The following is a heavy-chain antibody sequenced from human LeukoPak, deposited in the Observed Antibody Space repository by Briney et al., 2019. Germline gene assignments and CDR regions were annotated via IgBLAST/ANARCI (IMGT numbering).Heavy chain of an antibody. V-gene: IGHV3-21*01. Sequence: GGSLRLSCAASGFTFASYSMNWVRQAPGKGLEWVSSISGDSTYIYNAGSVKGRFTISRDNAQASLYLQMNSLRADDTAVYYCARVSGRLERQSDLDYWGRGTLVIVSS. CDR1: GFTFASYS. J-gene: IGHJ4*02. D-gene: IGHD1-1*01. CDR2: ISGDSTYI. CDR3: ARVSGRLERQSDLDY.